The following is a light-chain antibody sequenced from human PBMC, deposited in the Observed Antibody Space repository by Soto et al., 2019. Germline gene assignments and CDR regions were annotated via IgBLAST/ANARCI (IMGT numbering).Light chain of an antibody. CDR2: GIS. J-gene: IGKJ1*01. Sequence: PGERATLSCRASQSVSRDYFAWYQQRPGQAPRLLIYGISIRATGIPDRFSGSGSGTDFTLTISRLEPEDFAVYYCEQYGSSPRTFGQGTKVDI. CDR1: QSVSRDY. CDR3: EQYGSSPRT. V-gene: IGKV3-20*01.